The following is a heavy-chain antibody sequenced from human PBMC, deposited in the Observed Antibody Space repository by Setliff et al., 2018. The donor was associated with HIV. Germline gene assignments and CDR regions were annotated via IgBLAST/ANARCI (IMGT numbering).Heavy chain of an antibody. CDR3: ATSIAAAGNWVVWFDP. J-gene: IGHJ5*02. CDR1: GYSISNGYY. Sequence: TSETLSLTCSVPGYSISNGYYWGWFRQSPGKGLEWIATIYQTGSIYYNPSLQNRVTLLLDMSKNQFSLKLSSVTAADTAVYYCATSIAAAGNWVVWFDPWGQGTLVTVSS. D-gene: IGHD6-13*01. CDR2: IYQTGSI. V-gene: IGHV4-38-2*02.